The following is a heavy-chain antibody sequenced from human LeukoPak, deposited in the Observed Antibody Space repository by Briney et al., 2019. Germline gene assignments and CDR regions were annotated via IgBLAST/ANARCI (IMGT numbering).Heavy chain of an antibody. J-gene: IGHJ4*02. CDR3: AREDGYNYEGGSY. V-gene: IGHV3-30-3*01. CDR2: MSYDGSNK. CDR1: GFTFSSYA. D-gene: IGHD5-24*01. Sequence: QPGRSLRLSCAASGFTFSSYAMHWVRQAPGKGLEWVAVMSYDGSNKYYADSVKGRLTISRDNSKNTLYLQMNSLRAEDTAVYYCAREDGYNYEGGSYWGQGTLVTVSS.